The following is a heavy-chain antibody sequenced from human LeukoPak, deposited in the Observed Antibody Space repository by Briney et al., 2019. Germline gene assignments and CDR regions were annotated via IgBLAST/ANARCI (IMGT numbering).Heavy chain of an antibody. CDR2: IYSNGNT. Sequence: GGSLRLSCADSGFTFSSYSMNWVRQAPGKGLEWVSMIYSNGNTFYTDSVKGRFTISRDNSKNTLDLQMSSLRAEDTAVYYCARRGHGYGSPFDYWGQGTLVTVSS. J-gene: IGHJ4*02. D-gene: IGHD5-18*01. CDR1: GFTFSSYS. CDR3: ARRGHGYGSPFDY. V-gene: IGHV3-66*04.